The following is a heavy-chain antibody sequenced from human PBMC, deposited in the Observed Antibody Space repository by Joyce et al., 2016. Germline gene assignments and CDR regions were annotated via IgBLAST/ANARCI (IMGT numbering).Heavy chain of an antibody. CDR3: ARLRRWSGPSDC. J-gene: IGHJ4*02. V-gene: IGHV3-74*03. D-gene: IGHD4-23*01. Sequence: EVQLVESGGGLVQPGGSLRLSCAASGFTFSSYWMYWVRKAPGKGLVWVSRINRDGSSTTYADAVKGRCTISIDNAKNTLYLQMNSLRAEDTAVYYCARLRRWSGPSDCWGQGTLVTVSS. CDR1: GFTFSSYW. CDR2: INRDGSST.